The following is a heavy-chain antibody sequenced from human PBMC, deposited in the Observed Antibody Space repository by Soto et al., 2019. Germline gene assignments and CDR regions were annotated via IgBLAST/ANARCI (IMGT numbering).Heavy chain of an antibody. J-gene: IGHJ4*02. Sequence: SETLSLTCTVSGGSINNYHWSWIRQSPEKGLEWIGYIFYSGSTTYNPSLKNRVTISKDTSKSQFSLKLTSVTAADTAVYYCAGEYDGSFRFDYWGQGRLVTVSS. CDR2: IFYSGST. D-gene: IGHD3-16*01. V-gene: IGHV4-59*01. CDR1: GGSINNYH. CDR3: AGEYDGSFRFDY.